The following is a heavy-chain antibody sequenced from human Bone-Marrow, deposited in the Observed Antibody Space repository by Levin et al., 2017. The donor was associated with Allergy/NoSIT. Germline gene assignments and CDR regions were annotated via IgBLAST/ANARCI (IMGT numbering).Heavy chain of an antibody. CDR3: ARASRGYSYGVDY. D-gene: IGHD5-18*01. J-gene: IGHJ4*02. Sequence: GGSLRLSCAASGFTVSSNYMSWVRQAPGKGLEWVSVIYSGGSTYYADSVKGRFTISRDNSKNTLYLQMNSLRAEDTAVYYCARASRGYSYGVDYWGQGTLVTVSS. CDR2: IYSGGST. CDR1: GFTVSSNY. V-gene: IGHV3-66*01.